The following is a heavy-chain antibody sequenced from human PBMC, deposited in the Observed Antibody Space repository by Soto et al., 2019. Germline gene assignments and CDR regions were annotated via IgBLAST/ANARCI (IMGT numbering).Heavy chain of an antibody. J-gene: IGHJ3*02. V-gene: IGHV3-30-3*01. CDR2: ISYDGSNK. CDR1: GFTFSSYA. D-gene: IGHD6-19*01. Sequence: SLKISCAASGFTFSSYAMHWVRQAPGKGLEWVAVISYDGSNKYYADSVKGRFTISRDNSKNTLYLQMNSLRAEDTAVYYCATIAVPSAFDIWGQGTMVTVSS. CDR3: ATIAVPSAFDI.